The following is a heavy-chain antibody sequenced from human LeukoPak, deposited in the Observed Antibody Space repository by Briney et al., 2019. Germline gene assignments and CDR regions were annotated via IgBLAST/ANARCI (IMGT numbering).Heavy chain of an antibody. CDR2: INHSGST. D-gene: IGHD4-11*01. CDR1: GGSFSGNY. J-gene: IGHJ6*02. CDR3: ARDKYSNRRYYYYGMDV. Sequence: SETLSLTCAVYGGSFSGNYWSWIRQPPGKGLEWLGEINHSGSTNYNPSLKSRVTISVDTSKNQFSLKLSSVTAADTAVYYCARDKYSNRRYYYYGMDVWGQGTTVTVSS. V-gene: IGHV4-34*01.